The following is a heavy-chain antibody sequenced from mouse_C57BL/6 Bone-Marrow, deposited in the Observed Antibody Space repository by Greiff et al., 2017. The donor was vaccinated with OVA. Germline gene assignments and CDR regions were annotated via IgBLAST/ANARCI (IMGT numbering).Heavy chain of an antibody. CDR2: ISYDGSN. J-gene: IGHJ1*03. Sequence: EVQLQESGPGLVKPSQSLSLTCSVTGYSITSGYYWNWIRQFPGNKLEWMGYISYDGSNNYNPSLKNRISITRDTSKNQFFLKLNSVTTEDTATYYCARGGDGHWYFDVWGTGTTVTVAS. CDR3: ARGGDGHWYFDV. D-gene: IGHD2-3*01. CDR1: GYSITSGYY. V-gene: IGHV3-6*01.